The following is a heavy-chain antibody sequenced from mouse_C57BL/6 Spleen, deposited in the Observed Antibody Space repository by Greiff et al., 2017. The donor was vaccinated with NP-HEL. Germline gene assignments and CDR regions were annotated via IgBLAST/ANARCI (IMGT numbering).Heavy chain of an antibody. V-gene: IGHV3-6*01. Sequence: ESGPGLVKPSQSLSLTCSVTGYSITSGYYWNWIRQFPGNKLEWMGYISYDGSNNYNPSLKNRISITRDTSKNQFFLKLNSVTTEDTATYYCARGDLGFDYWGQGTTLTVSS. CDR2: ISYDGSN. J-gene: IGHJ2*01. D-gene: IGHD4-1*01. CDR1: GYSITSGYY. CDR3: ARGDLGFDY.